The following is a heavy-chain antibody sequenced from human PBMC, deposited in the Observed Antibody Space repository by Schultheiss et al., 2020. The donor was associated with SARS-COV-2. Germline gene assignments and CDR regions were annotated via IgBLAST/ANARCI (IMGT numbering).Heavy chain of an antibody. V-gene: IGHV3-15*01. J-gene: IGHJ4*02. D-gene: IGHD6-19*01. CDR3: TTLKEGYSSGWHFDY. CDR2: IKSKTDGGTT. Sequence: GESLKISCAASGFIFSNAWMSWVRQAPGKGLEWVGRIKSKTDGGTTDYAAPVKGRFTISRDDSKNTLYLQMNSLKTEDTAVYYCTTLKEGYSSGWHFDYWGQGTLVTVSS. CDR1: GFIFSNAW.